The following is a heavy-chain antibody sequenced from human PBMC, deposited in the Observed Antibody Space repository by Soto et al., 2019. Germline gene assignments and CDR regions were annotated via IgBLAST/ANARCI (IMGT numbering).Heavy chain of an antibody. CDR2: ISAYNGNT. V-gene: IGHV1-18*01. D-gene: IGHD3-16*01. CDR3: ARDREITPNWFNP. J-gene: IGHJ5*02. CDR1: GYTFTSYG. Sequence: ASVKVSCKASGYTFTSYGISWVRQAPGQGLEWMGWISAYNGNTNYAQELQGRVTMTTDTSTSTAYMELRSLRSDDAAVYYCARDREITPNWFNPWGQGTLVTVSS.